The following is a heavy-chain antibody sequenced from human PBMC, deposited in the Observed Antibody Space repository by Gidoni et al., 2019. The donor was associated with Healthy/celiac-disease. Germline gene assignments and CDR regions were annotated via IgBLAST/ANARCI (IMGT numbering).Heavy chain of an antibody. J-gene: IGHJ5*02. V-gene: IGHV4-31*03. CDR2: IFYSGST. Sequence: QVQLQESGPGLVKPSQTLSLTCTVPVGSISSGGYYWSWIRQHPGKGLEWIGYIFYSGSTYYNPSLKSRVTISVDTSKNQFSLKLSSVTAADTAVYYCARFSRRAANWFDPWGQGTLVTVSS. CDR3: ARFSRRAANWFDP. CDR1: VGSISSGGYY.